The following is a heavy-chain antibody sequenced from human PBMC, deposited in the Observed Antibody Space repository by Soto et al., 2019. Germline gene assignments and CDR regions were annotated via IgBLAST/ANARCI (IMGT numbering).Heavy chain of an antibody. CDR2: STPFSGDV. V-gene: IGHV1-45*02. Sequence: QMQLVQSGAEVKKTGSTVTVSCKALGNTFTYRYLHWVRQAPVQALEWMGWSTPFSGDVHYAQKFQERVTITRDRSINTAYMRKSSLRSEDTAMYYCASGGAGSGPFTWELPDHWGQGTLVTVSS. D-gene: IGHD1-26*01. CDR3: ASGGAGSGPFTWELPDH. J-gene: IGHJ4*02. CDR1: GNTFTYRY.